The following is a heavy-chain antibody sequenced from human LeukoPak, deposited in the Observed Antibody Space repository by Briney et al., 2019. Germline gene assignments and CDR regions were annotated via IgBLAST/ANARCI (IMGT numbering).Heavy chain of an antibody. CDR3: AKRSGVYSDNSGVFDY. CDR1: GFTFSSFA. J-gene: IGHJ4*02. V-gene: IGHV3-23*01. D-gene: IGHD4-11*01. CDR2: ISGSGISR. Sequence: PGGSLRLSCAASGFTFSSFAMNWVRQAPGKGLEWVSGISGSGISRGYADSVKGRFTSSRDNSKNTVLLQMDSLRAEDTAIYYCAKRSGVYSDNSGVFDYWGQGSLVTVSS.